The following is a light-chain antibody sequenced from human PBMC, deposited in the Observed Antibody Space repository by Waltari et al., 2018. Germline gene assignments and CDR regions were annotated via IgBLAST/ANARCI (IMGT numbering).Light chain of an antibody. J-gene: IGLJ2*01. V-gene: IGLV3-1*01. CDR2: ARD. Sequence: SYDLTQPPSVSVSPGQTVTISSSGPKLGNKYVSWYQQKAGQAPLLVVYARDRRPSGIPERFSGSNSDTTATLTISGTQAIDEADYYCQTWDSSLVVFGGGTKLTVL. CDR1: KLGNKY. CDR3: QTWDSSLVV.